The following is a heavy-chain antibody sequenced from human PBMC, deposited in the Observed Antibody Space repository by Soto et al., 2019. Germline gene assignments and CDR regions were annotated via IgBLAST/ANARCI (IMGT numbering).Heavy chain of an antibody. CDR1: GGSIGRDY. Sequence: ASETLSLTCTVSGGSIGRDYWSWIRQPPGKGLEWIGYMYNTGSTVYNPPFKSRVTISVDTSKNQFSLKLNSVTAADTAVYYCARDLWGYCGTDCYPLDVWGQGTTVTVSS. J-gene: IGHJ6*02. CDR2: MYNTGST. V-gene: IGHV4-59*01. CDR3: ARDLWGYCGTDCYPLDV. D-gene: IGHD2-21*02.